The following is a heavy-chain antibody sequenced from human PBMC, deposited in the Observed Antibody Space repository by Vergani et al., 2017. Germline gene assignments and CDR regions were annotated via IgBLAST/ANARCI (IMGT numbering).Heavy chain of an antibody. V-gene: IGHV3-21*06. CDR3: ARKKYYDSKDYYQVEPFDY. Sequence: EVHLLESGGGLVQSGGSLRLSCAASGFTFSNSAVSWVRQAPGKGLEWVSSISGRSNYIYYADSLKGRFTISRDNSKNSVYLQMNSLRAEDTAIYYCARKKYYDSKDYYQVEPFDYWGQGTLVTVSS. CDR2: ISGRSNYI. D-gene: IGHD3-22*01. CDR1: GFTFSNSA. J-gene: IGHJ4*02.